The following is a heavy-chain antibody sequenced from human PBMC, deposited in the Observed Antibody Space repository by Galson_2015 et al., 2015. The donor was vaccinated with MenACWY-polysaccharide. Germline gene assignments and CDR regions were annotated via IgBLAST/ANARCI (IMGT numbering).Heavy chain of an antibody. J-gene: IGHJ5*02. V-gene: IGHV3-74*01. CDR1: GFSFSTYW. CDR2: INADGSAT. D-gene: IGHD2-15*01. CDR3: TKAGATYCSGSSCYFNWFDP. Sequence: SLRLSCAASGFSFSTYWMHWVRHAPGKGLVWVSRINADGSATGYADSVRGRFTISRDNAKNTLYLEMNSLRAEDTAVYYCTKAGATYCSGSSCYFNWFDPWGQGTLVTVSS.